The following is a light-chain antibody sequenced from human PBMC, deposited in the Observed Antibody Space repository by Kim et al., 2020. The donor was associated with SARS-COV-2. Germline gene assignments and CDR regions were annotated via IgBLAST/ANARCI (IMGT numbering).Light chain of an antibody. CDR1: SLRSYY. CDR2: GKN. V-gene: IGLV3-19*01. CDR3: NSRDSSGNLVV. Sequence: ALGQTVRITCQGDSLRSYYASWYQQKPGQAPVLVIYGKNNRPSGIPDRFSGSSSGNTASLTITGAQAEDEADYYCNSRDSSGNLVVFGGGTKLNVL. J-gene: IGLJ2*01.